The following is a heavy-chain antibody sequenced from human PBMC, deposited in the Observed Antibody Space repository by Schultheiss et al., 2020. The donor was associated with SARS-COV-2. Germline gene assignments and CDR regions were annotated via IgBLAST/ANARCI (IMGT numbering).Heavy chain of an antibody. CDR1: GGSFSGYY. D-gene: IGHD3-10*02. CDR3: ARDVYV. J-gene: IGHJ6*04. V-gene: IGHV4-34*01. Sequence: SETLSLTCAVYGGSFSGYYWSWIRQPPGKGLEWIGEINHSGSTNYNPSLKSRVTISVHTSKNQFSLKLSSVTAADTAVYYCARDVYVWGKGTTVTVSS. CDR2: INHSGST.